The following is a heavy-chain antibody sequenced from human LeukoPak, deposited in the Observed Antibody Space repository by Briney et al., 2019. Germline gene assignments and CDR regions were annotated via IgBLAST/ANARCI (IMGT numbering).Heavy chain of an antibody. CDR1: GGSISSSSYY. J-gene: IGHJ3*02. V-gene: IGHV4-39*01. D-gene: IGHD6-19*01. CDR2: IYYSGST. Sequence: PSETLSLTCTVSGGSISSSSYYWGWIRQPPGKGLEWIGSIYYSGSTYYDPSLKSRVTISVDTSKNQFSLKLSSVTAADTAVYYCARKRYSSGFFDIWGQGTMVTVSS. CDR3: ARKRYSSGFFDI.